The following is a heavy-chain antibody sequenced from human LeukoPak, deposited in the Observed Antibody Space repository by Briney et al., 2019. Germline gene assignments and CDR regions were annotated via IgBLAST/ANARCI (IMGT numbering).Heavy chain of an antibody. CDR3: ARIGIAVAGTSWFDP. D-gene: IGHD6-19*01. CDR2: ISYDGSNK. J-gene: IGHJ5*02. CDR1: GFTFSSYA. V-gene: IGHV3-30-3*01. Sequence: GGSLRLSCAASGFTFSSYAFHWVRQAPGKGLEWVAVISYDGSNKYYADSVKGRFTISRDNSKNTLYLQMNSLRAEDTAVYYCARIGIAVAGTSWFDPWGQGTLVTVSS.